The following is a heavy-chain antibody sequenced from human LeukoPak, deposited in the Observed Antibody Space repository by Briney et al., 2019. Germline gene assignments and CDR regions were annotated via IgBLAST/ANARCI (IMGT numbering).Heavy chain of an antibody. V-gene: IGHV1-69*05. J-gene: IGHJ5*02. CDR2: IILMFGRP. D-gene: IGHD2-2*01. CDR1: GGTSRSYA. CDR3: ARDLIYCSSTSCSSTPTLGFDP. Sequence: AAVRVSCKASGGTSRSYAISGGGQAPGEGVEGRGGIILMFGRPNYAQKFQGRVTITTDESTSPAFMELSSLRSEDTAVYYCARDLIYCSSTSCSSTPTLGFDPWGQGTLVTVSS.